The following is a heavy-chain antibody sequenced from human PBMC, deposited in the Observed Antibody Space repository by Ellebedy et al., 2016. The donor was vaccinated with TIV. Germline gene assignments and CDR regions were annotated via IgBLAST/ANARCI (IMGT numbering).Heavy chain of an antibody. CDR3: ARWNEGFDY. CDR2: IYYSGIT. CDR1: GGSISGYY. V-gene: IGHV4-59*08. J-gene: IGHJ4*02. Sequence: MPSETLSLTCTVSGGSISGYYWGWIRQPPGKGLEWIGYIYYSGITDYNPSLRIRVIISVDTSKNQLSLKLRSVTAADAAMYYCARWNEGFDYWGQGTLVTVSS. D-gene: IGHD1-1*01.